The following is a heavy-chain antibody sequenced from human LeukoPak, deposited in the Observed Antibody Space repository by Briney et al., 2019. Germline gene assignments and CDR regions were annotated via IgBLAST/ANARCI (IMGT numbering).Heavy chain of an antibody. CDR2: FDPEDGET. Sequence: ASVKVSCKVSGYTLTELSMHWVRQAPGKGLEWMGGFDPEDGETIYAQKFQGRVTMTGDTSTDTAYMELSSLRSEDTAVYYCATELPGRSYEDAFDIWGQGTMVTVSS. D-gene: IGHD1-26*01. CDR3: ATELPGRSYEDAFDI. CDR1: GYTLTELS. J-gene: IGHJ3*02. V-gene: IGHV1-24*01.